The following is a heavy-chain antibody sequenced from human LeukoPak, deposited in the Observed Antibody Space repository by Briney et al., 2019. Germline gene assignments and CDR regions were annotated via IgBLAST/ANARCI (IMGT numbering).Heavy chain of an antibody. Sequence: PSETLSLTCTVSGGSISSSSYYWGWIRQPPGKGLEWIGSIYYSGSTYYNPSLKSRVTISVDTSKNQFSLKLSSVTAADTAVYYCARHGRRERGDFGYWGQGTLVTVSS. J-gene: IGHJ4*02. CDR2: IYYSGST. CDR3: ARHGRRERGDFGY. V-gene: IGHV4-39*01. CDR1: GGSISSSSYY. D-gene: IGHD1-26*01.